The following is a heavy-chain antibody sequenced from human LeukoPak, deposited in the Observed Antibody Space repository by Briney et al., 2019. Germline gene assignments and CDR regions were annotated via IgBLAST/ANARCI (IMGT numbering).Heavy chain of an antibody. Sequence: SETLSLTCAVYGGSFSGYYWSWIRQPPGKGLEWIGEINHSGSTNYNASLKSRVTISVDTSKNQFSVKLSSVTAADTAVYYCTTGYYYDSSASRRGDYYYYYYMDVWGKGTTVTVSS. CDR1: GGSFSGYY. CDR3: TTGYYYDSSASRRGDYYYYYYMDV. D-gene: IGHD3-22*01. V-gene: IGHV4-34*01. CDR2: INHSGST. J-gene: IGHJ6*03.